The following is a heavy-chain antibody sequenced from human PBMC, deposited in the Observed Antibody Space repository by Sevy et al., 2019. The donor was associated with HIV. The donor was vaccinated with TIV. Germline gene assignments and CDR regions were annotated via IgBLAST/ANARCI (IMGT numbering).Heavy chain of an antibody. CDR3: TRAGVDYGFWSGCSYDHWFDP. V-gene: IGHV3-49*03. CDR2: IRSKAYGGTT. Sequence: GGSLRLSCTASGFTFGDYAMSWFRQAPGKGLEWVGFIRSKAYGGTTEYAASVKGRFTISRDDSKSMAYLQMNSLKTEDTVVYDCTRAGVDYGFWSGCSYDHWFDPWGQGTLVTVSS. CDR1: GFTFGDYA. D-gene: IGHD3-3*01. J-gene: IGHJ5*02.